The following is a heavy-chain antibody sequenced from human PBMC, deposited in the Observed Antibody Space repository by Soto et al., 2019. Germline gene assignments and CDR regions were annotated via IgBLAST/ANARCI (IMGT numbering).Heavy chain of an antibody. Sequence: GESLKISCKGSGYRFASYRIAWVRQMPGKGLEWMGIIDPSDSDIRYSPSFQGQVTISADKSISTAYLQWSSLKASDTAIYYCSRSFCDNFDYWGHGTLVTVSS. J-gene: IGHJ4*01. CDR2: IDPSDSDI. V-gene: IGHV5-51*01. CDR3: SRSFCDNFDY. D-gene: IGHD3-3*01. CDR1: GYRFASYR.